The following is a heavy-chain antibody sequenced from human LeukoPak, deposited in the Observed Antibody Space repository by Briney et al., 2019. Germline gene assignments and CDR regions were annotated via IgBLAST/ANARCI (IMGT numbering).Heavy chain of an antibody. D-gene: IGHD3-22*01. Sequence: GGSLRLSCAASGFTFSSYWMSWVRQAPGKGLEWVANIKEDGSEKYYMDSVKGRFTISRDNAKNSLYLQMNSLRAEDTAVYYCARPAYPRHDSSGYYLEWGQGTLVTVS. CDR1: GFTFSSYW. V-gene: IGHV3-7*01. CDR2: IKEDGSEK. CDR3: ARPAYPRHDSSGYYLE. J-gene: IGHJ4*02.